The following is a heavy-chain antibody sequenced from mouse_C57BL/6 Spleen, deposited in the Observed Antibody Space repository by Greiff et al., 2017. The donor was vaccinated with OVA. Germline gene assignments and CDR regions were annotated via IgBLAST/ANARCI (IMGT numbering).Heavy chain of an antibody. J-gene: IGHJ3*01. CDR3: ARSRDGYYAFAY. CDR2: INPNNGGT. CDR1: GYTFTDYY. D-gene: IGHD2-3*01. Sequence: EVQLQQSGPELVKPGASVKISCKASGYTFTDYYMNWVKQSHGKSLEWIGDINPNNGGTSYNQKFKGKATLTVDKSSSTAYMELRSLTSEDSAVYYCARSRDGYYAFAYWGQGTLVTVSA. V-gene: IGHV1-26*01.